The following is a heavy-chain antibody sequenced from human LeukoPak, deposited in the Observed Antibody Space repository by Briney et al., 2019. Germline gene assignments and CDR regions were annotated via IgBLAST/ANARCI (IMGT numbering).Heavy chain of an antibody. Sequence: PSETLSLTCTVSGGSINRTNYNWGWIRQPPRRGPEWLASVYYSGLTYYNSSLKSRVSISVDTSKNQFSLKLTSVTAADTAVYYCARVAYGSGSRLIDCWGQGTLVTISS. V-gene: IGHV4-39*07. CDR3: ARVAYGSGSRLIDC. CDR2: VYYSGLT. CDR1: GGSINRTNYN. D-gene: IGHD3-10*01. J-gene: IGHJ4*02.